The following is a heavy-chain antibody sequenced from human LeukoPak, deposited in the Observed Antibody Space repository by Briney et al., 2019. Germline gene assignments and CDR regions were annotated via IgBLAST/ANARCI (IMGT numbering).Heavy chain of an antibody. V-gene: IGHV1-8*01. D-gene: IGHD3-22*01. CDR3: ARGEYYYDSSGYSDPFDY. Sequence: ASVTVSCKASGYTFTSYDINWVRQATGQGLEWMGWMNPNSGNTGYAQKFQGRVTMTRNTSISTAYMELSSLRSEDTAVYYCARGEYYYDSSGYSDPFDYWGQGTLVTVSS. CDR2: MNPNSGNT. CDR1: GYTFTSYD. J-gene: IGHJ4*02.